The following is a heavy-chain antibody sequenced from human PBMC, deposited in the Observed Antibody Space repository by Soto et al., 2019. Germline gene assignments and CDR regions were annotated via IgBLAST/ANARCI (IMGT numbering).Heavy chain of an antibody. CDR2: ISGSGGTA. Sequence: EVQLLESGGGSVQPGGSLRLSCAASGFTFSSYAMHWVRRPPAKGLEWVSSISGSGGTAYYADSVKGRFSISRDSLVNTLYLQMNSLRAGDTAVYYCAKGRGQNWNFDYWGQGTLVTVSP. J-gene: IGHJ4*02. V-gene: IGHV3-23*01. CDR1: GFTFSSYA. CDR3: AKGRGQNWNFDY. D-gene: IGHD1-1*01.